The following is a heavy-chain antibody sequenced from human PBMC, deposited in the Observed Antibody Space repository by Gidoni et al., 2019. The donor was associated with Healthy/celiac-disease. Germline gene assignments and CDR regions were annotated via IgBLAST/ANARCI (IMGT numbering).Heavy chain of an antibody. V-gene: IGHV4-38-2*02. CDR3: ARDQPRDFYDSSSVGI. Sequence: QVQLQESGPGLVKPSETLSLTCAVSGYSISSGYYWGWIRQPPGKGLEWIGSIYHSGSTYYNPSLKSRVTISVDTSKNQFSLKLSSVTAADTAVYYCARDQPRDFYDSSSVGIWGQGTMVTVSS. CDR2: IYHSGST. D-gene: IGHD3-22*01. J-gene: IGHJ3*02. CDR1: GYSISSGYY.